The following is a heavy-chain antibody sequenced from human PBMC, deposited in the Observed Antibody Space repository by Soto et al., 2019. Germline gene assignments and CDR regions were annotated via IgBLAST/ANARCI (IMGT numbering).Heavy chain of an antibody. D-gene: IGHD2-15*01. V-gene: IGHV1-18*01. CDR2: ISAYNGNT. CDR1: GYTFTSYG. J-gene: IGHJ3*02. CDR3: ARCSGGTCYASYAFDI. Sequence: ASVKVSCKASGYTFTSYGISWVRQAPGQGLEWMGWISAYNGNTNYAQKLQGRVTMTTDTSTSTAYMELRSLIYDDTAVYYCARCSGGTCYASYAFDIWGQGTMVTVSS.